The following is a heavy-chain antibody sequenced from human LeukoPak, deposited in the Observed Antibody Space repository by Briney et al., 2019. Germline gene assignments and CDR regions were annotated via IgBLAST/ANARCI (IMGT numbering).Heavy chain of an antibody. D-gene: IGHD2-2*01. CDR3: ASDGSRYCSSTSCYREGYYYYYMDV. CDR2: IYYSGST. Sequence: KPSETLSLTCTVSGGSISSYYWSWVRQPPGKGLEWIGYIYYSGSTNYNPPLKSRVTISVDTSKNQFSLKLSSVTAADTAVYYCASDGSRYCSSTSCYREGYYYYYMDVWGKGTTVTVSS. CDR1: GGSISSYY. J-gene: IGHJ6*03. V-gene: IGHV4-59*01.